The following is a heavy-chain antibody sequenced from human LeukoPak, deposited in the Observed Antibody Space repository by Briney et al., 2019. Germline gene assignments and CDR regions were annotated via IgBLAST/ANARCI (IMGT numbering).Heavy chain of an antibody. CDR3: VKGMYYYDSSGPNY. Sequence: GGSLRLSCAASGFTFSSYGMSWVRQAPGKGLEWVSAIGGSGGSTYYADSVKGRFTISRDNSKNTLYLQMNSLRAEDTAVYYCVKGMYYYDSSGPNYWGQGTLVTVSS. CDR2: IGGSGGST. V-gene: IGHV3-23*01. J-gene: IGHJ4*02. D-gene: IGHD3-22*01. CDR1: GFTFSSYG.